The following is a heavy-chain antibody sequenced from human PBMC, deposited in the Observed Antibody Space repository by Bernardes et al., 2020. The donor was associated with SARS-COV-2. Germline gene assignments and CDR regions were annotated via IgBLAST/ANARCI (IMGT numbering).Heavy chain of an antibody. CDR3: AREERGPFSNWFDP. D-gene: IGHD3-10*01. Sequence: GGSLRLSCAASGFTFSSYGMHWVRQAPGKGLEWVAVIWYDGSNKYYADSVKGRFTISRDNSKNTLYLQMNSLRAEDTAVYYCAREERGPFSNWFDPWGQGTLVTVSS. V-gene: IGHV3-33*01. CDR2: IWYDGSNK. CDR1: GFTFSSYG. J-gene: IGHJ5*02.